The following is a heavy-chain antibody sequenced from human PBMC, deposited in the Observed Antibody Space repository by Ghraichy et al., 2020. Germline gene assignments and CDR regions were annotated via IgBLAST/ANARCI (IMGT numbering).Heavy chain of an antibody. CDR2: IYYSGST. CDR1: GGSISSYY. CDR3: ARGGVAARPDYYYGMDV. V-gene: IGHV4-59*01. J-gene: IGHJ6*02. D-gene: IGHD6-6*01. Sequence: SETLSLTCTVSGGSISSYYWSWIRQPPGKGLEWIGYIYYSGSTNYNPSLKSRVTISVDTSKNQFSLKLSSVTAADTAVYYCARGGVAARPDYYYGMDVWGQGTTVTVSS.